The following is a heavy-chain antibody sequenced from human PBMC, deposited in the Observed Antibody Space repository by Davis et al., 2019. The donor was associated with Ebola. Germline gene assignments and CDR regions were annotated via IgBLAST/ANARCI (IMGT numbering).Heavy chain of an antibody. J-gene: IGHJ4*02. CDR1: GFTFSSYG. CDR3: ADIAVAGTGFDY. D-gene: IGHD6-19*01. CDR2: ISYDGSNK. V-gene: IGHV3-30*03. Sequence: GESLKISCAASGFTFSSYGMHWVRQAPGKGLEWVAVISYDGSNKYYADSVKGRFTISRDNSKNTLYLQMNSLRAEDTAVYYCADIAVAGTGFDYWGQGTLVTVSS.